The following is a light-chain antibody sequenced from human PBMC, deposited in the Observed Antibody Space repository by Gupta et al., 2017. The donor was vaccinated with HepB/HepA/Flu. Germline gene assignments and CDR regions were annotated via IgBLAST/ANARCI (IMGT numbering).Light chain of an antibody. CDR1: QSLLHSNGYNY. Sequence: IVMTQSPLSLPVTPGEPASISCRSSQSLLHSNGYNYVEWYLQKPGQSPQLLIYLGSNRASGVPNWSGSSGSGKDCTPKSSRVEAEYVRVYYCMQALQTPRTFGEGTKVEIK. V-gene: IGKV2-28*01. J-gene: IGKJ4*01. CDR2: LGS. CDR3: MQALQTPRT.